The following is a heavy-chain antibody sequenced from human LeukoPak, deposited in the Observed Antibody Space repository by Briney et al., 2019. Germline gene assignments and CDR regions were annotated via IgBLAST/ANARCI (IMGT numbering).Heavy chain of an antibody. CDR1: GYTFTSYG. J-gene: IGHJ3*02. V-gene: IGHV1-18*01. CDR3: ARDGDDSSGYSLLNDAFDI. D-gene: IGHD3-22*01. Sequence: ASVKASCKASGYTFTSYGISWVRQAPGQGLEWMGWISAYNGNTNYAQKLQGRVTMTTDTSTSTAYMELRSLRSDDTAVYYCARDGDDSSGYSLLNDAFDIWGQGTMATVSS. CDR2: ISAYNGNT.